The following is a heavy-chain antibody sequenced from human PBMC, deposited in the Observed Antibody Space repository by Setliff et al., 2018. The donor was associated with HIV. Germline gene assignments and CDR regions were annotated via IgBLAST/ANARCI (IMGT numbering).Heavy chain of an antibody. CDR3: ASSMGSHDAFDI. V-gene: IGHV4-38-2*01. CDR1: GYSISSGYY. J-gene: IGHJ3*02. CDR2: IYYTGGT. Sequence: SETLSLTCAVSGYSISSGYYWGWIRQPPGKGLEWIGSIYYTGGTYYNPSLKSRVTISVDMSKNQFSLKLSSVTAADTAVYYCASSMGSHDAFDIWGQGTMVTVS. D-gene: IGHD2-8*01.